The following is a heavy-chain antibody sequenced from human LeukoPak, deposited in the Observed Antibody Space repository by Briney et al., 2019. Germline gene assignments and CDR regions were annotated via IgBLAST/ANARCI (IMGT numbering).Heavy chain of an antibody. CDR1: GFTFDDYG. V-gene: IGHV3-20*04. D-gene: IGHD7-27*01. Sequence: GGSLRLSCAASGFTFDDYGMSWVRHAPGKGLEWVSSFNWNGDSTGYADSVKGRFTISRDNAKNSLYLLMNSLRAEDTALYYCARDPTGGLLGGYFDYWGQGTLVTVSS. J-gene: IGHJ4*02. CDR3: ARDPTGGLLGGYFDY. CDR2: FNWNGDST.